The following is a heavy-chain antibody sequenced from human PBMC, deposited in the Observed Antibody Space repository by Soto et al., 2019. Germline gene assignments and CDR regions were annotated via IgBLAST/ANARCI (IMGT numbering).Heavy chain of an antibody. J-gene: IGHJ5*02. CDR2: IYPGDSDT. Sequence: GESLKISCKGSGYSFTSYWIGWVRQMPGKGLEWMGIIYPGDSDTRYSPSFQGQVTISADKSISTTYLQWSSLKASDTAMYYCARHGLERGGWTWFDPWGQGTLVTVSS. V-gene: IGHV5-51*01. CDR1: GYSFTSYW. CDR3: ARHGLERGGWTWFDP. D-gene: IGHD1-1*01.